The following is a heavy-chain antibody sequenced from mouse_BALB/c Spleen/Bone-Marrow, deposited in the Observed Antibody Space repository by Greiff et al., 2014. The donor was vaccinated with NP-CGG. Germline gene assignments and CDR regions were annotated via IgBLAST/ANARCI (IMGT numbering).Heavy chain of an antibody. V-gene: IGHV14-3*02. Sequence: DVKLQESGAELVKPGASVKLSCTASGFSIKDTFMHWVKQRPEQGLEWIGRIDPANGDTKYDPKFQGKATITADTSSNTAYLQLSSLTSEDTAVYYCTKPSFYYGSSYWCFDVWGAGTTVTVSS. CDR2: IDPANGDT. CDR1: GFSIKDTF. J-gene: IGHJ1*01. CDR3: TKPSFYYGSSYWCFDV. D-gene: IGHD1-1*01.